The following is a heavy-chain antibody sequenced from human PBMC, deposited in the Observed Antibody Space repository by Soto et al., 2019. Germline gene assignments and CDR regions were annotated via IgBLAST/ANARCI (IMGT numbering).Heavy chain of an antibody. D-gene: IGHD2-15*01. J-gene: IGHJ6*02. V-gene: IGHV3-7*01. Sequence: PGGSLRLSCAASGFTFSSYWMSWVRQAPGKGLEWVANIKQDGSEKYYVDSVKGRFTISRDNAKNSLYLQMNSLRAEDTAVYYCASAPWVAAAEYYYYGMDVWGQGTTVTVSS. CDR1: GFTFSSYW. CDR2: IKQDGSEK. CDR3: ASAPWVAAAEYYYYGMDV.